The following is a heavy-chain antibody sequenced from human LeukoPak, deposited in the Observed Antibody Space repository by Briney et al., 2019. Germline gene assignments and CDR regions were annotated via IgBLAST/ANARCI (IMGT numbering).Heavy chain of an antibody. CDR2: ISSSRSYI. CDR3: ARDYQYGYSTNWYHLAQIDY. V-gene: IGHV3-21*01. J-gene: IGHJ4*02. CDR1: GFSFDDYT. Sequence: PGGSLRLSCVASGFSFDDYTMNWVRQAPGKGLEWVSSISSSRSYIFYADSVKGRFTVSRDNAKNSLYLQMNSLRAEDTAIYYCARDYQYGYSTNWYHLAQIDYWGQGTLVTVSS. D-gene: IGHD2/OR15-2a*01.